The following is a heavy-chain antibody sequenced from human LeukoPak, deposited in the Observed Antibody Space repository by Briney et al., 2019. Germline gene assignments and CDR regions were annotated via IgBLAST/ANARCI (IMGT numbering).Heavy chain of an antibody. V-gene: IGHV3-21*06. CDR3: TRDPPDY. J-gene: IGHJ4*02. CDR2: IGSSPTYT. Sequence: PGGSLRLSCAASGFSFRTYSMNWVRQAPGKGLEWVSSIGSSPTYTFYAASVKGRFTISRDNAKNSLFLQMNSLTAEDTAVYYCTRDPPDYWGQGTLVTVSS. CDR1: GFSFRTYS.